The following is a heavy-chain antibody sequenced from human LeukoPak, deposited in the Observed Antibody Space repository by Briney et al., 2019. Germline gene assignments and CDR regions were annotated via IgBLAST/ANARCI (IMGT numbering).Heavy chain of an antibody. CDR2: ISGSGGST. CDR1: GFTFSSHA. Sequence: GGSLRLSCAASGFTFSSHAMSWVRQAPGKGLEWVSAISGSGGSTYYADSVKGRFTISRDNSKNTLYLQMNSLRAEDTAVYYCAKGSWRSTSCFDYWGQGTLVTVSS. V-gene: IGHV3-23*01. D-gene: IGHD2-2*01. CDR3: AKGSWRSTSCFDY. J-gene: IGHJ4*02.